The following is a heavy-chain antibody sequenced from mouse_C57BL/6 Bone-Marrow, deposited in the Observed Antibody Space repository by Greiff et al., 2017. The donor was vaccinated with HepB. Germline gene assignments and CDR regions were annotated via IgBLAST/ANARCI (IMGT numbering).Heavy chain of an antibody. V-gene: IGHV2-9-1*01. J-gene: IGHJ2*01. Sequence: VKVVESGPGLVAPSQSLSITCTVSGFSLTSYAISWVRQPPGKGLEWLGVIWTGGGTNYNSALKSRLSISKDNSKSQVFLKMNSLQSDDTARYYCAREYYGSSLYYFDYWGQGTTLTVSS. CDR2: IWTGGGT. D-gene: IGHD1-1*01. CDR1: GFSLTSYA. CDR3: AREYYGSSLYYFDY.